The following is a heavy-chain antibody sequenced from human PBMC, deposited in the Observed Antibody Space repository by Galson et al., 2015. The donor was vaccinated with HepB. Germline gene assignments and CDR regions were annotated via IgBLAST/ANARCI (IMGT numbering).Heavy chain of an antibody. D-gene: IGHD4-17*01. V-gene: IGHV3-33*01. CDR2: IWFDGSNK. CDR1: GFPFRSYL. J-gene: IGHJ4*02. Sequence: SLRLSCAASGFPFRSYLLHWVRQAPGTGLEWVALIWFDGSNKYYADSVKGRFTISRDNSKNTLYLQMNSLRAEDTAVYYCAREEVTTSFDYWGQGTLVPVSS. CDR3: AREEVTTSFDY.